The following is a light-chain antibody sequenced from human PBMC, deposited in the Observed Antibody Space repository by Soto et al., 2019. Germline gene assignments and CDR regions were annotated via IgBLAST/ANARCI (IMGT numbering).Light chain of an antibody. CDR1: QDISDD. J-gene: IGKJ1*01. CDR3: LQNQNYPRT. CDR2: GAS. Sequence: AIQMTQSPSSLSASVGDRVTITCRASQDISDDVGWYQQTPGKAPKLLISGASRLQSGVPSRFSGSGSGAAFTLTITSLRPEDSATYYCLQNQNYPRTFGQGTKVEI. V-gene: IGKV1-6*01.